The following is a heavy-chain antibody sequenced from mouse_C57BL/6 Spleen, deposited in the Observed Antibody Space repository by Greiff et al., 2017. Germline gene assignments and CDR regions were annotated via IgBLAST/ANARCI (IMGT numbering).Heavy chain of an antibody. J-gene: IGHJ4*01. CDR2: IDPETGGT. CDR3: TRGGYYGYYAMDY. Sequence: QVQLKQSGAELVRPGASVTLSCKASGYTFTDYEMHWVKQTPVHGLEWIGAIDPETGGTAYNQKFKGKAILTADKSSSTAYMELRSLTSEDSAVYYCTRGGYYGYYAMDYWGQGTSVTVSS. V-gene: IGHV1-15*01. D-gene: IGHD1-1*01. CDR1: GYTFTDYE.